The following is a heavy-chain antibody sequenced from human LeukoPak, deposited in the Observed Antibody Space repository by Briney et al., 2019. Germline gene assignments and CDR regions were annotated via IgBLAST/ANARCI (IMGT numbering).Heavy chain of an antibody. V-gene: IGHV1-2*02. J-gene: IGHJ4*02. Sequence: PGASVKVSCKASGYTFTGYYMHWVRQAPGQGLEWMGWINPNSGGTNYAQKFQGGVTMTRDTSISTAYMELSRLRSDDTAVYYCARVTYDSSGYYYYSARRDYFDYWGQGTLVTVSS. CDR1: GYTFTGYY. D-gene: IGHD3-22*01. CDR2: INPNSGGT. CDR3: ARVTYDSSGYYYYSARRDYFDY.